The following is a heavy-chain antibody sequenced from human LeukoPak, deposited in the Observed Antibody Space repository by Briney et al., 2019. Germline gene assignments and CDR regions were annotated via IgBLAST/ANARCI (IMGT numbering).Heavy chain of an antibody. Sequence: GGSLRLSCAASGFTFSSYGMHWVRQAPGKGLEWVAFIRYDGSNKYYADPVKGRFTISRDNSKNTLYLQMNSLRAEDTAVYYCAKDQIVDYYDSSGYYALDYWGQGTLVTVSS. CDR3: AKDQIVDYYDSSGYYALDY. D-gene: IGHD3-22*01. CDR2: IRYDGSNK. V-gene: IGHV3-30*02. CDR1: GFTFSSYG. J-gene: IGHJ4*02.